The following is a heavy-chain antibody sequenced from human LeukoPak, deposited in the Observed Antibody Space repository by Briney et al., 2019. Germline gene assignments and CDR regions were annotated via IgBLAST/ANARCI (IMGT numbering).Heavy chain of an antibody. V-gene: IGHV4-34*01. J-gene: IGHJ4*02. D-gene: IGHD4-17*01. CDR3: ARGPNWTVTTPFDY. Sequence: MPSETLSLTCAVYLASLSRYYWSWISQPPGKGLEWIGEINHSGSTNYNPSLKSRVTISVDTSKNQFSLKLSSVTAADMAVYYCARGPNWTVTTPFDYWGQGTLVTVSS. CDR1: LASLSRYY. CDR2: INHSGST.